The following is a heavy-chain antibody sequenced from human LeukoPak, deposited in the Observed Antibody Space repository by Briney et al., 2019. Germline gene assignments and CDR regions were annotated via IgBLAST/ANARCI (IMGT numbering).Heavy chain of an antibody. J-gene: IGHJ6*02. CDR3: TTPSASGSYYYYYGMDV. Sequence: GGSLRLSCTASGLTLSDHIIDWVRQAPGKGLEWVGRSRRKSMSYTTEYAASVKGRFTISRDDSKNTLYLQMNSLKTEDTAVYYCTTPSASGSYYYYYGMDVWGQGTTVTVSS. V-gene: IGHV3-72*01. CDR2: SRRKSMSYTT. CDR1: GLTLSDHI. D-gene: IGHD3-10*01.